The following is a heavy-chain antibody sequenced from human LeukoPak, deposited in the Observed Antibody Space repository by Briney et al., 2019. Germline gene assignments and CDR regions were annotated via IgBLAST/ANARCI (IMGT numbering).Heavy chain of an antibody. CDR1: GFTFSSYA. CDR2: ISYDGSNK. Sequence: PGGSLRLSCAASGFTFSSYAMHWVRQAPGKGLEWVAVISYDGSNKYYADSVKGRFTISRDNSKNTLYLQMNSLRAEDTAVYYCARAFPRVGATPFDYWGQGTLVTVSS. V-gene: IGHV3-30*04. D-gene: IGHD1-26*01. CDR3: ARAFPRVGATPFDY. J-gene: IGHJ4*02.